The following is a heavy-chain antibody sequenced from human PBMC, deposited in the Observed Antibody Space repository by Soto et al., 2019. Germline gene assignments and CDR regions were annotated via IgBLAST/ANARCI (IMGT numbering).Heavy chain of an antibody. CDR3: ARDMNYYDSSGYYHNFDY. Sequence: VQLVESGGGLVKPGGSLRLSCAASGFTFSDYYMSWIRQAPGKGLEWVSYISSSSSYTNYADSVKGRFTISRDNAKNSLYLQMNSLRAEDTAVYYCARDMNYYDSSGYYHNFDYWGQGTLVTVSS. CDR1: GFTFSDYY. V-gene: IGHV3-11*06. D-gene: IGHD3-22*01. CDR2: ISSSSSYT. J-gene: IGHJ4*02.